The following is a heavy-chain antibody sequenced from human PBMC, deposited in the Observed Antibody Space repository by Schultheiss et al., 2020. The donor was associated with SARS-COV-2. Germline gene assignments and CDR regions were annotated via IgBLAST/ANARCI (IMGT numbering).Heavy chain of an antibody. D-gene: IGHD2-15*01. CDR1: GGSISSGGYY. CDR2: IYYSGST. Sequence: SQTLSLTCTVSGGSISSGGYYWSWIRQHPGKGLEWIGYIYYSGSTYYNPSLKSRVTISVDTSKNQFSLKLSSVTAADTAVYYCARYLLGYCSGGSCYYGMDVWGQGTTVTVSS. CDR3: ARYLLGYCSGGSCYYGMDV. J-gene: IGHJ6*02. V-gene: IGHV4-31*03.